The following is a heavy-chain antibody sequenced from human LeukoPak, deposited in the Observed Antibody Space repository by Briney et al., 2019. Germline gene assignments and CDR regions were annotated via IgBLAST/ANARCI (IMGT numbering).Heavy chain of an antibody. Sequence: GRSLRLSCAASGFTFSSYGMHWVRQAPGKGLEWVAVISYDGSNKYYADSVKGRFTISRDNSKNTLYLQMNSLRAEDTAVYYCAKDQSSSTNDYFDYWGQGTLVTVSS. J-gene: IGHJ4*02. D-gene: IGHD6-13*01. CDR1: GFTFSSYG. V-gene: IGHV3-30*18. CDR2: ISYDGSNK. CDR3: AKDQSSSTNDYFDY.